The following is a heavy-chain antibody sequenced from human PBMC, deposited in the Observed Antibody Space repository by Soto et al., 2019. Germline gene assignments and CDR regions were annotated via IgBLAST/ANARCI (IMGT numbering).Heavy chain of an antibody. V-gene: IGHV3-30*18. CDR1: GFTFSSYG. CDR2: ISYDGSNK. J-gene: IGHJ4*02. D-gene: IGHD3-22*01. Sequence: GGSLRLSCAASGFTFSSYGMHWVRQAPGKGLEWVAVISYDGSNKYYADSVKGRFTISRDNSKNTLYLQMNSLRAEDTAVYYCANTYYYDSSGPNFDYWGQGTLVTVSS. CDR3: ANTYYYDSSGPNFDY.